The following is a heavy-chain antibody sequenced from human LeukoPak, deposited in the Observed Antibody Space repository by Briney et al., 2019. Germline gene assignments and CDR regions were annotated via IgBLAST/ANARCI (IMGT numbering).Heavy chain of an antibody. J-gene: IGHJ3*02. V-gene: IGHV1-69*04. CDR3: ARDKVEIATIDAFDI. D-gene: IGHD5-24*01. Sequence: SVKVSCKASGYTFTSYGISWVRQAPGQGLEWMGRIIPILGIANYAQKFQGRVTITADKSTSTAYMELSSLRSEDTAVYYCARDKVEIATIDAFDIWGQGTMVTVSS. CDR2: IIPILGIA. CDR1: GYTFTSYG.